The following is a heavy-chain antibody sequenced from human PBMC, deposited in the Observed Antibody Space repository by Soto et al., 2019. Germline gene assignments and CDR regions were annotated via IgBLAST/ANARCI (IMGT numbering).Heavy chain of an antibody. D-gene: IGHD3-10*01. CDR2: IHYSGST. CDR1: GGSISSGDYF. Sequence: PSETLSLTCTVSGGSISSGDYFWTWIRQPPGKGLEWIGYIHYSGSTNYNPSLKSRVTISVDTSKNQFSLKLSSVTAADTAVYYCARGFDYYGSGYAFDYWGQGTLVTVSS. J-gene: IGHJ4*02. V-gene: IGHV4-61*08. CDR3: ARGFDYYGSGYAFDY.